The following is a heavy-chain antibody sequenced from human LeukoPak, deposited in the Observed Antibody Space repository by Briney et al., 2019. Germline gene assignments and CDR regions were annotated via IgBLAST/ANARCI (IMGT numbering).Heavy chain of an antibody. Sequence: PSETLSLTCTVSGGSISSYYWSWIRQPPGKGLEWTGYIYYSGSTNYNPSLKSRVTISVDTSKNQFSLKLSSVTAADTAVYYCARHALSIAAPFDYWGQGTLVTVSS. V-gene: IGHV4-59*08. CDR2: IYYSGST. CDR3: ARHALSIAAPFDY. CDR1: GGSISSYY. D-gene: IGHD6-6*01. J-gene: IGHJ4*02.